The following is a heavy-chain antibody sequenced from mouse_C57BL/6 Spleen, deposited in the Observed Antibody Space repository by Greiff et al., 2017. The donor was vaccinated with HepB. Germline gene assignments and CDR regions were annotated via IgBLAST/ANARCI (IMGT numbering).Heavy chain of an antibody. Sequence: VQLQQSVAELVRPGASVKLSCTASGFNIKNTYMHWVKQRPEQGLEWIGRIDPANGNTKYAPKFQGKATITADTSSNTAYLQLSSLTSEDTAIYYCARGVYYDYDDWYFDVWGTGTTVTVSS. J-gene: IGHJ1*03. CDR2: IDPANGNT. CDR1: GFNIKNTY. V-gene: IGHV14-3*01. CDR3: ARGVYYDYDDWYFDV. D-gene: IGHD2-4*01.